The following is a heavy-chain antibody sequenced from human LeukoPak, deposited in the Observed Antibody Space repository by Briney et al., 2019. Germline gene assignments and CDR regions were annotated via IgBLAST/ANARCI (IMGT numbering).Heavy chain of an antibody. CDR3: ARESWIQLWSYYFDY. Sequence: SETLSLTCTVSGGSISSYYWSWIRQPAGKGLEWIGRIYTSGSTNYNPSLKSRVTMSVDTSKNQFSLKLSSVTAADTAVYYCARESWIQLWSYYFDYWGQGTLVTVSS. J-gene: IGHJ4*02. CDR2: IYTSGST. V-gene: IGHV4-4*07. D-gene: IGHD5-18*01. CDR1: GGSISSYY.